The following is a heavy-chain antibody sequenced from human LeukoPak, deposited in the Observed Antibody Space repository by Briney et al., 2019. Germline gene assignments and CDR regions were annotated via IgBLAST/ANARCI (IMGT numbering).Heavy chain of an antibody. CDR2: ISDSGDIT. CDR1: GFTFSTFA. D-gene: IGHD1-7*01. CDR3: AKDIVPNYGSSFDF. J-gene: IGHJ3*01. Sequence: GGSLRLSCAASGFTFSTFAMNWVRQGPGKGLEWVAVISDSGDITYYADSLKGRFTISRDNSKNTLYLQMNSLRAEDTAVYYCAKDIVPNYGSSFDFWGQGTMVTVSS. V-gene: IGHV3-23*01.